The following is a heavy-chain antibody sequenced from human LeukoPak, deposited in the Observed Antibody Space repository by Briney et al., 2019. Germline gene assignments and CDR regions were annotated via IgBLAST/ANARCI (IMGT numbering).Heavy chain of an antibody. J-gene: IGHJ4*02. D-gene: IGHD6-19*01. CDR3: ARDFIAVAGTGYDY. CDR2: ISGSGGST. V-gene: IGHV3-23*01. CDR1: GGSISSYY. Sequence: PSETLSLTCTVSGGSISSYYWSWIRQPPGKGLEWVSAISGSGGSTYYADSVKGRFTISRDNSKNTLYLQMNSLRAEDTAVYYCARDFIAVAGTGYDYWGQGTLVTVSS.